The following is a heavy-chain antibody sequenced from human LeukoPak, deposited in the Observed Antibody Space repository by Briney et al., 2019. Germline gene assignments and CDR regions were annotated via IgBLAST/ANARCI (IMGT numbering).Heavy chain of an antibody. J-gene: IGHJ5*02. D-gene: IGHD3-3*01. CDR3: AMETIFGGYNWFDP. CDR1: GFIFSDYG. CDR2: ISYDGSNK. Sequence: PGGSLRLSCGASGFIFSDYGMHWVRQAPGKGLEWVAVISYDGSNKYYADSVKGRFTISRDNSKNTLYLQMNSLRAEDTAVYYCAMETIFGGYNWFDPWGQGTLVTVSS. V-gene: IGHV3-30*03.